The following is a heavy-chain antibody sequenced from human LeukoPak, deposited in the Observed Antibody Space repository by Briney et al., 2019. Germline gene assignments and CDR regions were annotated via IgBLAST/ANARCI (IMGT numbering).Heavy chain of an antibody. Sequence: PGGSLRLSCAASGFTVSSNYMSWVRQAPGKGLEWVSVIYSGGSTYYADSVKGRFTISRDNSKNTLYLQMNSLRAEDTAVYYCTSSLHYYDSSGYHFSDYWGQGTLVTVSS. CDR3: TSSLHYYDSSGYHFSDY. D-gene: IGHD3-22*01. CDR2: IYSGGST. J-gene: IGHJ4*02. V-gene: IGHV3-53*01. CDR1: GFTVSSNY.